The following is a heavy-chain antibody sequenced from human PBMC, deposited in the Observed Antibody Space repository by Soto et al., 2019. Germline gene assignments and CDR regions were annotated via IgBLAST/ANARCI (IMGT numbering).Heavy chain of an antibody. CDR2: ISSSSTI. CDR3: ARALTTVTTNYFDY. D-gene: IGHD4-17*01. CDR1: GFTFSSYS. Sequence: PGGSLRLSCAASGFTFSSYSMNWVRQAPGKGLEWVSYISSSSTIYYADSVKGRFTISRDNAKNSLYLQMNSLRDEDTAVYYCARALTTVTTNYFDYWGQGTLVTVSS. V-gene: IGHV3-48*02. J-gene: IGHJ4*02.